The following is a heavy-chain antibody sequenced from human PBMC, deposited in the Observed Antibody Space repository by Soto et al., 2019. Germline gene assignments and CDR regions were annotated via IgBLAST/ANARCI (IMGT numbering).Heavy chain of an antibody. V-gene: IGHV4-59*12. CDR2: IYYSGST. CDR1: GGSISSYY. D-gene: IGHD3-10*01. Sequence: WETLSLTCTVSGGSISSYYWSRIRQPPGKGLEWIGYIYYSGSTNYNPSLKSRISMSIDTSKNQFSLKVRAVSAADTAVYYCARDYGSGSYYTFDYWGQGTQVTVSS. CDR3: ARDYGSGSYYTFDY. J-gene: IGHJ4*02.